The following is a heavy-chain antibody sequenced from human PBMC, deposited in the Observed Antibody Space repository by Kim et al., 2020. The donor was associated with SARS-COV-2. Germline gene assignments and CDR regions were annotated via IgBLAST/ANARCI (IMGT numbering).Heavy chain of an antibody. V-gene: IGHV3-73*01. J-gene: IGHJ4*02. CDR2: IRSKPNNYAT. CDR1: GFTFSASA. Sequence: GGSLRLSCAASGFTFSASAMHWVRQASGKGLEWVGRIRSKPNNYATSYAASVTGRFTISTNTVYLQMDSLKTDDTAVYFCSRHSGKHGDRGFDNWGQGTLVTVSS. CDR3: SRHSGKHGDRGFDN. D-gene: IGHD4-17*01.